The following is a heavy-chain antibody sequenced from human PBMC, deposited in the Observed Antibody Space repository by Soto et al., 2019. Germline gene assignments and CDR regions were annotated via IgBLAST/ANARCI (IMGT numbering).Heavy chain of an antibody. CDR2: ISSSSSTI. CDR3: ARGLWYARAYFDS. J-gene: IGHJ4*01. CDR1: GFTFSSYS. D-gene: IGHD2-2*01. V-gene: IGHV3-48*02. Sequence: EVQLVESGGGLVQPGGSLRLSCAASGFTFSSYSMNWVRQAPGKGLEWVSYISSSSSTIYYADSVKGRFTISRDNAKNSLYLHMNSLRDEDTAVYYCARGLWYARAYFDSWGHGTLVTVSS.